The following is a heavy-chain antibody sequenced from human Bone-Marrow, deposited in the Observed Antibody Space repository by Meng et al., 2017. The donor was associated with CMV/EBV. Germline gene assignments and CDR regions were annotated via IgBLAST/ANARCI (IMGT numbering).Heavy chain of an antibody. V-gene: IGHV1-2*02. CDR2: INPNSGGT. J-gene: IGHJ4*02. CDR3: ARVGSSWSIDY. D-gene: IGHD6-13*01. CDR1: GGTFSSYA. Sequence: ASVKVSCKASGGTFSSYAISWVRQAPGQGLEWMGWINPNSGGTNYAQKFQGRVTMTRDTSISTAYMELSRLRSDDTAVYYCARVGSSWSIDYWGQGTPVTVSS.